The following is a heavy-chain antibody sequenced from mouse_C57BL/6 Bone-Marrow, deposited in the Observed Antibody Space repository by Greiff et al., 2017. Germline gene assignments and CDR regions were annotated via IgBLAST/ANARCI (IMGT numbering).Heavy chain of an antibody. CDR3: ASSLIYSYAMDY. D-gene: IGHD2-1*01. V-gene: IGHV1-72*01. CDR1: GYTFTSYW. J-gene: IGHJ4*01. Sequence: QVHVKQPGAELVKPGASVKLSCKASGYTFTSYWMHWVKQRPGRGLEWIGRIDPNSGGTKYNEKFKSKATLTVDKPSSTAYMQLSSLTSEDSAVYYCASSLIYSYAMDYWGQGTSVTVSS. CDR2: IDPNSGGT.